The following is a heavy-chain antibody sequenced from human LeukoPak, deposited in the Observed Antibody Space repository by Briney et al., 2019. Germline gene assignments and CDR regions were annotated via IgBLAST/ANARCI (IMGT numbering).Heavy chain of an antibody. CDR2: IYYSGST. J-gene: IGHJ4*02. V-gene: IGHV4-30-4*08. CDR1: GGSISSGDYY. Sequence: SSETLSLTCTVSGGSISSGDYYWSWIRQPPGKGLEWIGYIYYSGSTYYNPSLKSRVTISVDTSKNQFSLKLSSVTAADTAVYYCARAPIKTTYXLPIDLFTRQQDATFDXXGQGXXVTV. D-gene: IGHD2-2*01. CDR3: ARAPIKTTYXLPIDLFTRQQDATFDX.